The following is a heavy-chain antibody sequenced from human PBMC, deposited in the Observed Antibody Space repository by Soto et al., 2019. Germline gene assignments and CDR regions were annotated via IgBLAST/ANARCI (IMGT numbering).Heavy chain of an antibody. J-gene: IGHJ6*03. CDR2: ISAYNGNT. V-gene: IGHV1-18*01. Sequence: GASVKVSCKASGYTFTSYDISWVRQAPGQGLEWMGWISAYNGNTNYAQKLQGRVTMTKDTSTSTAYMELRSLRSDDTAVYYCARVLEGDYDQFYYYYYMDVWGKGTTVTVSS. CDR3: ARVLEGDYDQFYYYYYMDV. D-gene: IGHD4-17*01. CDR1: GYTFTSYD.